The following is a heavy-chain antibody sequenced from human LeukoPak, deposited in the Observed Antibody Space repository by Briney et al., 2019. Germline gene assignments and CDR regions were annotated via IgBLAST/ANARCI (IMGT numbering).Heavy chain of an antibody. CDR1: GFTFSSYA. CDR3: AKVVSAYIYGYNYFDY. CDR2: MSGSGDST. Sequence: PGGSLRLSCVASGFTFSSYAMSWVRQAPGKGLEWVSVMSGSGDSTYYADSVKGRFTIPRDNSKNTLYLQMNSLRAEDTAVYYCAKVVSAYIYGYNYFDYWGQGTLVTVSS. D-gene: IGHD5-18*01. V-gene: IGHV3-23*01. J-gene: IGHJ4*02.